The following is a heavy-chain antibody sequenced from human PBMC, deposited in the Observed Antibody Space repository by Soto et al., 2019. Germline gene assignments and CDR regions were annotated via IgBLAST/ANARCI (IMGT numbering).Heavy chain of an antibody. CDR2: INPSGGGT. V-gene: IGHV1-46*01. J-gene: IGHJ4*02. CDR1: GYTFSNYY. Sequence: QVHLVQSGAEVKRPGVSVKVSCKASGYTFSNYYMHWVRQVPGHGLEWMGIINPSGGGTTYAQRFRGRLTVTRDTSTSTVYMELSRLRSDDTAIYFCARAPQYGSAGYYYNFWGQGTLATVSS. CDR3: ARAPQYGSAGYYYNF. D-gene: IGHD3-10*01.